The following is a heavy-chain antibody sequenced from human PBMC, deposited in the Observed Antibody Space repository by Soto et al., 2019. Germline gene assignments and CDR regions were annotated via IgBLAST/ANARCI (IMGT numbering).Heavy chain of an antibody. CDR3: AKWDFLEGYSSSSDAFDI. D-gene: IGHD6-6*01. V-gene: IGHV3-23*01. Sequence: GGSLRLSCAASGFTFSSYAMSWVRQAPGKGLEWVSAISGSGGSTYYADSVKGRFTISRDNSKNTLYLQMNSLRAEDTAVYYCAKWDFLEGYSSSSDAFDIWGQGTMVTVSS. CDR1: GFTFSSYA. CDR2: ISGSGGST. J-gene: IGHJ3*02.